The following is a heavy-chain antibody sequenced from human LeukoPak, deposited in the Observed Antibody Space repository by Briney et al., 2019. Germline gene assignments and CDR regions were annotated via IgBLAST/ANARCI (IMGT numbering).Heavy chain of an antibody. J-gene: IGHJ5*02. V-gene: IGHV3-7*01. Sequence: GPLRLSCAASGFTFGSYWMSWVRQAPGKGLEWVANIKQVGSEKYYVDSVKGRFTISRDNAKNSLYLQMNSLRAEDTAVYYCARDDCSSISCYHNRFDPWGQGTLVTVSS. CDR3: ARDDCSSISCYHNRFDP. D-gene: IGHD2-2*01. CDR2: IKQVGSEK. CDR1: GFTFGSYW.